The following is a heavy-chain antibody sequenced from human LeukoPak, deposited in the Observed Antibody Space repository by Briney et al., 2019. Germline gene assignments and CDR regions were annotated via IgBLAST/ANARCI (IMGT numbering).Heavy chain of an antibody. D-gene: IGHD3-10*01. J-gene: IGHJ4*02. V-gene: IGHV4-30-2*01. CDR2: IFHTGHT. CDR3: ARGFYGSGSQFDY. Sequence: SETQSLTCAVFGASISSADYPRSWLRQPPGKGLEWMGYIFHTGHTSYNPSLKSRVTISVDMSKNQLSLKLSSMTAADTAVYYCARGFYGSGSQFDYWGQGTLVTVSS. CDR1: GASISSADYP.